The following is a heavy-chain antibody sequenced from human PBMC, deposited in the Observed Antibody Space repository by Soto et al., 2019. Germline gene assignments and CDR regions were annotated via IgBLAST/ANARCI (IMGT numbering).Heavy chain of an antibody. J-gene: IGHJ6*02. CDR3: ARDLHGGYYYDSSGSPSGMDV. CDR1: GFTFSSYA. D-gene: IGHD3-22*01. Sequence: PGGSLRLSCAASGFTFSSYAMHWVRQAPGKGLEWVAVISYDGSNKYYADSVKGRFTISRDNSKNTLYLQMNSLRAEDTAVYYCARDLHGGYYYDSSGSPSGMDVWGQGTTVTVSS. V-gene: IGHV3-30-3*01. CDR2: ISYDGSNK.